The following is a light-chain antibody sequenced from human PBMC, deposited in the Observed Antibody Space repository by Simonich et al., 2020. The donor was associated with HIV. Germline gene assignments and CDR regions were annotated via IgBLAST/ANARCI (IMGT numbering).Light chain of an antibody. Sequence: DIVMTQSPDSLAVSLGERATINCKSSQSVLYSSNNKNYLAWYQQKPRQPPNLLIYWASPRESGVPDRISGSGSGTDFTLTISSLQAEDVAVYYCQQYYSTPRTFGQGTKVEIK. CDR3: QQYYSTPRT. J-gene: IGKJ1*01. CDR2: WAS. V-gene: IGKV4-1*01. CDR1: QSVLYSSNNKNY.